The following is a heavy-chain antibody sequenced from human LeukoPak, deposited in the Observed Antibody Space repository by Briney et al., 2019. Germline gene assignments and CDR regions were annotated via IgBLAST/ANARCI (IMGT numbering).Heavy chain of an antibody. CDR3: ARGTGTTAYFDY. J-gene: IGHJ4*02. V-gene: IGHV3-11*06. CDR2: ISSSSSYT. D-gene: IGHD1-1*01. Sequence: GGSLRLSCAASGFTFSDYYMSWIRQAPGKGLEWVSYISSSSSYTKYGDSVKGRFTISRDNAKNSLYLQVNSLRAEDTAEYYCARGTGTTAYFDYWGQGTLVTVSS. CDR1: GFTFSDYY.